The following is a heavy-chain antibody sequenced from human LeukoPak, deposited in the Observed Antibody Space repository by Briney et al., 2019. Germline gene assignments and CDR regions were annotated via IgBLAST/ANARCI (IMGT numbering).Heavy chain of an antibody. D-gene: IGHD3-22*01. CDR3: VKGISMIAKLPLDY. CDR1: GFTFSTYA. CDR2: IGSNGGRT. V-gene: IGHV3-64D*09. Sequence: PGGSLRLSCSASGFTFSTYAMHWVRQAPGKGREYVSGIGSNGGRTDYADSVKGRFTISRDNSKNTLYLQMSSLRAEDTAVYYCVKGISMIAKLPLDYWGQGTLVTVSS. J-gene: IGHJ4*02.